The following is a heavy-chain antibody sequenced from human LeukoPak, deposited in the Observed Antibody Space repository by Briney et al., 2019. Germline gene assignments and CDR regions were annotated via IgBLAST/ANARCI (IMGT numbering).Heavy chain of an antibody. D-gene: IGHD4-17*01. CDR2: IYYSGST. Sequence: SETLSLTCTVSGGSISSGGYYWSWIRQPPGKGLEWIGYIYYSGSTNYNPSLKSRVTISVDTSKNQFSLKLSSVTAADTAVYYCARGTVTTPAIFDYWGQGTLVTVSS. V-gene: IGHV4-61*08. CDR3: ARGTVTTPAIFDY. J-gene: IGHJ4*02. CDR1: GGSISSGGYY.